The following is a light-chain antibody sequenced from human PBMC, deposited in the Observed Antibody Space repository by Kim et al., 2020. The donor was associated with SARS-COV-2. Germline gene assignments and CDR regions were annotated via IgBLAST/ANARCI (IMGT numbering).Light chain of an antibody. V-gene: IGKV1-12*01. CDR1: QGIGRW. Sequence: ASVGDRVTISCRASQGIGRWLAWYQQRPGKAPKLLIYGASSLQSGIPSRFSGNGSETDFSLSSSSLQPEDLATYYCQKTNTFPLTFGGGTKVDIK. CDR2: GAS. CDR3: QKTNTFPLT. J-gene: IGKJ4*01.